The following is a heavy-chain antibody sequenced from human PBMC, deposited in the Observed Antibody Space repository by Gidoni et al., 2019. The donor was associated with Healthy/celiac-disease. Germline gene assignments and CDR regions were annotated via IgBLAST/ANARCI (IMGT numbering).Heavy chain of an antibody. CDR1: GFTFSSYA. Sequence: QVQLVESGGGVVQPGRSLRLSCAASGFTFSSYAMHWVRQAPGKGLEWVAVISYDGSNKYYADSVKGRFTISRDNSKNTLYLQMNSLRAEDTAVYYCAREYRITMVRGVIRYWGQGTLVTVSS. D-gene: IGHD3-10*01. V-gene: IGHV3-30-3*01. CDR3: AREYRITMVRGVIRY. CDR2: ISYDGSNK. J-gene: IGHJ4*02.